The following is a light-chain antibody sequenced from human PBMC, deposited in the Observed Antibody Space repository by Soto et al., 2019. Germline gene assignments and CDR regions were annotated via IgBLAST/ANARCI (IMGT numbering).Light chain of an antibody. CDR3: QQYNTL. V-gene: IGKV1-5*01. CDR1: QSIGTL. Sequence: DIQMTQSTSTLSASVGDRVTITCRTSQSIGTLLAWYQQKPGKDPKLLIYHASSLESGVPSRFSGSGSGTEFTLTISSLQPDDFASYYCQQYNTLFGQGTKVEIK. CDR2: HAS. J-gene: IGKJ1*01.